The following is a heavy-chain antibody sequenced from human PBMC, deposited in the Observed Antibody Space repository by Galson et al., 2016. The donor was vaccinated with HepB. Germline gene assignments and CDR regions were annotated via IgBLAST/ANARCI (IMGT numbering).Heavy chain of an antibody. J-gene: IGHJ4*02. D-gene: IGHD2/OR15-2a*01. CDR2: ISGSGDRT. Sequence: SLRLFCAASGFSFSSYTMSWVRQAPGKGLEWISAISGSGDRTYYADSVRGRFTISRDNAKNTLYLEMNSLRAEDTALYYCLHSIDYWGQGTLVTVSS. V-gene: IGHV3-23*01. CDR1: GFSFSSYT. CDR3: LHSIDY.